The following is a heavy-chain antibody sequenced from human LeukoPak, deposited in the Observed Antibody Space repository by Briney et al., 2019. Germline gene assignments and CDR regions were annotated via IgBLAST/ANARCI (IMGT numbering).Heavy chain of an antibody. Sequence: GGSLRLSCAASGFTFSSYWMSWVRQAPGKGLGWVANIKQDGSEKYYVDSVKGRFTISRDNAKNSLYLQMNSLRAEDTAVYYCARDRSSRVYYFDYWGQGTLVTVSS. D-gene: IGHD6-13*01. V-gene: IGHV3-7*01. CDR1: GFTFSSYW. CDR3: ARDRSSRVYYFDY. J-gene: IGHJ4*02. CDR2: IKQDGSEK.